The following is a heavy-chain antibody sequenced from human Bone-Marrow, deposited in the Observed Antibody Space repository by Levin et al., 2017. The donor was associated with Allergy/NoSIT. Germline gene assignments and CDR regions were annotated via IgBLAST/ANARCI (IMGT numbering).Heavy chain of an antibody. J-gene: IGHJ5*02. V-gene: IGHV1-18*01. CDR2: ISAYNGNT. CDR3: ARDPGGYQLLYGLNWFDP. CDR1: GYTFTSYG. D-gene: IGHD2-2*02. Sequence: ASVKVSCKASGYTFTSYGISWVRQAPGQGLEWMGWISAYNGNTNYAQKLQGRVTITTDTSTGTAYMELRSLRSDDTAVYYCARDPGGYQLLYGLNWFDPWGQGTLVTVSS.